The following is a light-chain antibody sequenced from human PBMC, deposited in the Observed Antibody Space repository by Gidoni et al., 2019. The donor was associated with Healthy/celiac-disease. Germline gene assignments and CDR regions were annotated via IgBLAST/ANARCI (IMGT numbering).Light chain of an antibody. CDR3: QKSYSTPPLT. CDR2: AAS. Sequence: IQMTQSPSSLSASVGDRVTITCRASQSISSYLNWYQQKPGKAPKLLIYAASSLQSGVPSRFSGSGSGTDFTLTISSLQPEDVATYYCQKSYSTPPLTFGGGTKVEIK. CDR1: QSISSY. V-gene: IGKV1-39*01. J-gene: IGKJ4*01.